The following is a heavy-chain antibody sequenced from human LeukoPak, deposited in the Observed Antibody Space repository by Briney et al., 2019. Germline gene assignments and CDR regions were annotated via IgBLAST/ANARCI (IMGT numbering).Heavy chain of an antibody. CDR1: GFTVSSNY. Sequence: GGSLRLSCAASGFTVSSNYMSWARQAPGKGLEWVSVIYSGGSTYYADSVKGRFTISRDNSKNTLYLQMNSLRAEDTAVYYCARYSSGWYGAFDIWGQGTMVTVSS. CDR3: ARYSSGWYGAFDI. CDR2: IYSGGST. V-gene: IGHV3-53*01. D-gene: IGHD6-19*01. J-gene: IGHJ3*02.